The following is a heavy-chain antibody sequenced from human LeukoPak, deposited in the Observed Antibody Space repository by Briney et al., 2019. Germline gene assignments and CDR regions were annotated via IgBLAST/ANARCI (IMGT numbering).Heavy chain of an antibody. D-gene: IGHD3-10*01. J-gene: IGHJ4*02. Sequence: SETLSLTCAVYGGSFSGYYWSWIRQPPGKGLEWIGEINHSGSTNYNPSLKSRVTISVDTSKNQFSLKLSSVAAADTAVYYCAGGSGRHFDYWGQGTLVTVSS. CDR3: AGGSGRHFDY. V-gene: IGHV4-34*01. CDR2: INHSGST. CDR1: GGSFSGYY.